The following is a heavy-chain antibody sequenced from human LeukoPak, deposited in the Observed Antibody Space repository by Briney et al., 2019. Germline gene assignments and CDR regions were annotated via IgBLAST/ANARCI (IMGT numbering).Heavy chain of an antibody. D-gene: IGHD2-15*01. CDR1: GYTFTSYD. Sequence: GASVTVSCKASGYTFTSYDINWVRQATGQGLEWMGWMNPNSGNTGYAQKFQGRVTMTRDTSISTAYMELSSLRSEDTAVYYCARAYCSGGSCYSGYWGQGTLVTVSS. V-gene: IGHV1-8*01. CDR3: ARAYCSGGSCYSGY. CDR2: MNPNSGNT. J-gene: IGHJ4*02.